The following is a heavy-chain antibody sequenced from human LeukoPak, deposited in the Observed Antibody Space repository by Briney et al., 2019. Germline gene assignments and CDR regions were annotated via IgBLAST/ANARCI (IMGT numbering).Heavy chain of an antibody. J-gene: IGHJ4*02. D-gene: IGHD6-19*01. Sequence: ASVKVSCKASGYTFTSYGISWVRQAPGQGLEWMGWISAYNGNTNYAQKLQGRVTMTTDTSTSTAYMELRSLRSDDTAVYYCAVGRSYSSGWWEGYYFDYWGQGTLVTVSS. CDR3: AVGRSYSSGWWEGYYFDY. CDR1: GYTFTSYG. V-gene: IGHV1-18*01. CDR2: ISAYNGNT.